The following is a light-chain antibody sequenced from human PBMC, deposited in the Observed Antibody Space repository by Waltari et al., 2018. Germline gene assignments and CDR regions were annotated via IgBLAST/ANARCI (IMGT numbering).Light chain of an antibody. J-gene: IGKJ2*04. V-gene: IGKV2-28*01. CDR2: LGS. CDR1: QSLLHSNGYNY. CDR3: MQVLQTPCS. Sequence: DIVLTQSPLSLPATPGEPASISCRSSQSLLHSNGYNYLDWYLQKPGQAPQPLIFLGSNRASGVPDRFSGSASGTDFTLKISRVEAEDVGVYYCMQVLQTPCSFGQGTKLEIK.